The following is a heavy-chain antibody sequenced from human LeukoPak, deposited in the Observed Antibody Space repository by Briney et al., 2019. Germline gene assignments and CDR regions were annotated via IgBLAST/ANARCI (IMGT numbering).Heavy chain of an antibody. D-gene: IGHD6-19*01. CDR1: GFTFSSYA. V-gene: IGHV3-23*01. CDR2: ISGSGGST. Sequence: GGSPRLSCAASGFTFSSYALSWVRQAPGKGLEWVSAISGSGGSTYYADSVKGRFTISRDNSKNTLYLQMNSLRAEDTAVYYCAKAAGSGWYPANYFDYWGQGTLVTVSS. CDR3: AKAAGSGWYPANYFDY. J-gene: IGHJ4*02.